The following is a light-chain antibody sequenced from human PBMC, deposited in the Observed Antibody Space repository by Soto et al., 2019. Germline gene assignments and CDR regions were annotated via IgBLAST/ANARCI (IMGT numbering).Light chain of an antibody. Sequence: QSVLTQPPSVSGAPGQRVTISCTGSSSNIGAGHVVHWYQQFPGRAPNLLIYGSSNRPSGVPDRFSGSKSGTSASLAITGLQAEDEADYYCQSYENTLGASVFGGGPKLTVL. CDR1: SSNIGAGHV. V-gene: IGLV1-40*01. J-gene: IGLJ2*01. CDR2: GSS. CDR3: QSYENTLGASV.